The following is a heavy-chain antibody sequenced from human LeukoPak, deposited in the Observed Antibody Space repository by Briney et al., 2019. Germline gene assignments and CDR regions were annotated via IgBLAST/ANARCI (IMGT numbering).Heavy chain of an antibody. CDR2: IEPDGSEK. V-gene: IGHV3-7*01. D-gene: IGHD1-14*01. CDR1: EFTFNNYW. J-gene: IGHJ6*03. Sequence: SGGSLRLSCATSEFTFNNYWMSWVRQAPGTGLEWVANIEPDGSEKYYLDSVKGRFTISRDNAKNSLYLQMNSLRADDTAVYYCARETTPDYSYYYTDVWGKGTTVTVSS. CDR3: ARETTPDYSYYYTDV.